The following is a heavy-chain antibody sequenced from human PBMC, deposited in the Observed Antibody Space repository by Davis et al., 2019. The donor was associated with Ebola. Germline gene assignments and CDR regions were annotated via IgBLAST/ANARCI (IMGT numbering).Heavy chain of an antibody. CDR3: ARGVLGAVADS. D-gene: IGHD6-19*01. CDR2: LYSSGIT. Sequence: PSETLSLTCTVSGGSISSYYWSWXXPQPRKGLACIGYLYSSGITNFYPSLKSRVTISVDTSKNQFSLKLSSVNAADTAVYYCARGVLGAVADSWGQGTLVTVSS. CDR1: GGSISSYY. J-gene: IGHJ5*02. V-gene: IGHV4-59*01.